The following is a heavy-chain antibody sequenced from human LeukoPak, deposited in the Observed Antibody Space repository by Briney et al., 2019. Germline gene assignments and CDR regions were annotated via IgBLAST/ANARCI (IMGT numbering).Heavy chain of an antibody. CDR3: ARDPGGSYVC. D-gene: IGHD1-26*01. CDR2: INPNSCGT. V-gene: IGHV1-2*02. CDR1: GYTFTGYY. J-gene: IGHJ4*02. Sequence: ASVKVSCKACGYTFTGYYMHWVRQAPGQGLEWVGWINPNSCGTNYPQKLQGRVIMNSDTSISTAYIERSRLRSDDTAVYYCARDPGGSYVCWGQGTLVAVSS.